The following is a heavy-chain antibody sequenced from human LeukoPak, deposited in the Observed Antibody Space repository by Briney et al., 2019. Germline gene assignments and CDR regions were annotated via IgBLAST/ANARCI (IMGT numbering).Heavy chain of an antibody. V-gene: IGHV3-53*01. CDR3: ARDDSRGYFDY. CDR1: GFTLSRNY. Sequence: PGGSLRLSCAASGFTLSRNYMSWVRQAPGKGLEWVSVIYSGGSTYYADSVKGRFTISRDNSKNTLYLQMNSMRAEDTAVYYCARDDSRGYFDYWGQGTLVTVSS. CDR2: IYSGGST. D-gene: IGHD3-22*01. J-gene: IGHJ4*02.